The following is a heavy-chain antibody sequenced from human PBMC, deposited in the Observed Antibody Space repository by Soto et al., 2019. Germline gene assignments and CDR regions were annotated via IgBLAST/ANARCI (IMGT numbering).Heavy chain of an antibody. V-gene: IGHV3-53*01. Sequence: GGSLRLSCAASGFTVSSNYMSWVRQAPGKGLEWVSVIYSGGSTYYADSVKGRFTISRDNSKNTLYLQMNSLRAEDTAVYYCARDWQPFDTPSPWGQGTLVTVSS. D-gene: IGHD2-15*01. CDR3: ARDWQPFDTPSP. CDR1: GFTVSSNY. CDR2: IYSGGST. J-gene: IGHJ5*02.